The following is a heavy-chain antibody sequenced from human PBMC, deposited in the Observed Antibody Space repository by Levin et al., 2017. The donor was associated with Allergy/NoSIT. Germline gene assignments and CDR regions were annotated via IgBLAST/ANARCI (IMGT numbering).Heavy chain of an antibody. J-gene: IGHJ4*02. CDR2: IYDSVST. CDR3: ATGPVGFDS. V-gene: IGHV4-39*01. Sequence: SETLSLTCNVSAGSISSSPYYWGWIRQPPGKGLEWIGLIYDSVSTYYNPSLNSRVSISVDTSKNQFSLKLTSLTAADTAVYYCATGPVGFDSWGQGSLVTVSS. CDR1: AGSISSSPYY.